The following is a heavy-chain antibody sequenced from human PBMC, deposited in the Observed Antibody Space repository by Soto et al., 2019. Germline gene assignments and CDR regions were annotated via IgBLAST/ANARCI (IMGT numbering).Heavy chain of an antibody. CDR2: IYYSGST. D-gene: IGHD1-7*01. V-gene: IGHV4-59*01. Sequence: LETLSLTCTVSGGSISSYYWSWIRQPPGKGLEWIGYIYYSGSTNYNPSLKSRVTISVDTSKNQFSLKLSSVTAADTAVYYCARDWVNWNYGFYYYGMDVWGQGTTVTVSS. CDR1: GGSISSYY. J-gene: IGHJ6*02. CDR3: ARDWVNWNYGFYYYGMDV.